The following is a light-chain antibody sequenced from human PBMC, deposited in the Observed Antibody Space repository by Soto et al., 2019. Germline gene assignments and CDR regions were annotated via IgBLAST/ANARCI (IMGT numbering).Light chain of an antibody. CDR3: QTWGTGIPVV. J-gene: IGLJ2*01. CDR2: VNSDGSH. CDR1: SGHSSYA. V-gene: IGLV4-69*01. Sequence: QPVLTQSPSASASLGASVKLTCTLSSGHSSYAIAWHQQQPEKGPRYLMKVNSDGSHSKGDGIPDRLSGSSFGAERYLTISSLQSEDEADYYCQTWGTGIPVVFGGGTMLTVL.